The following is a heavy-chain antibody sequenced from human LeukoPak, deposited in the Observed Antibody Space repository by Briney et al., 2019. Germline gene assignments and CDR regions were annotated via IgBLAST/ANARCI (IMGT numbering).Heavy chain of an antibody. CDR3: AKDGLAYCGGDCHFDY. D-gene: IGHD2-21*02. CDR2: ISGSGGST. V-gene: IGHV3-23*01. J-gene: IGHJ4*02. Sequence: PGGSLRLSCAASGFTFSSYAVSWVRQAPGKGLEWVSAISGSGGSTYYADSVKGRFTISRDNSKNTLYLQMNSLRAEDTAVYYCAKDGLAYCGGDCHFDYWGQGTLVTVSS. CDR1: GFTFSSYA.